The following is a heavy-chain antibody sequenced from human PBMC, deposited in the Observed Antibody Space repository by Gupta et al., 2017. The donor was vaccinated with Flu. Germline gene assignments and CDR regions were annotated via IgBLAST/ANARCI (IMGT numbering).Heavy chain of an antibody. CDR3: AKECCGGKASYYYYYMDV. V-gene: IGHV3-9*01. Sequence: EVHLVESGGGLVQPGRSLRLSCAASGFAFDDYAMHGVRQAPGKGLEWVSGISWNSGNIVYADSVKGRFTISRDNAKNSLYLQMNSLRAEDTAVYYCAKECCGGKASYYYYYMDVWGKGTTVTVSS. D-gene: IGHD4-23*01. CDR2: ISWNSGNI. CDR1: GFAFDDYA. J-gene: IGHJ6*03.